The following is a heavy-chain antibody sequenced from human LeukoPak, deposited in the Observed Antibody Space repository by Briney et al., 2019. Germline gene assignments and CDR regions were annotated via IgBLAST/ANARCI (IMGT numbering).Heavy chain of an antibody. CDR3: ARGSSGYDLYLRVDWFDP. D-gene: IGHD5-12*01. CDR2: ISSSSSYI. J-gene: IGHJ5*02. Sequence: GGSLRLSCAASGFTFSSYSMNWVRQAPGKGLEWVSSISSSSSYIYYADSVKGRFTISRDNAKNSLYLQMNSLRAEDTAVYYCARGSSGYDLYLRVDWFDPWGQGTLVTVSS. CDR1: GFTFSSYS. V-gene: IGHV3-21*01.